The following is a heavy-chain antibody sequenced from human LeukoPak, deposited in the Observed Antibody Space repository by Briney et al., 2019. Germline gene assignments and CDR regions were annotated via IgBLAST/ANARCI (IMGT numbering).Heavy chain of an antibody. D-gene: IGHD2-15*01. J-gene: IGHJ4*02. Sequence: GGSLRLPCAAAGFTFRSYWMHWVRQAPGKGLVWVSRMNSDGSNTRYADSVKGRFTISRDNAKNTLYLQMNSLRAEDTAVYYCARDSCSSSSCLDYWGQGTLVTVSS. CDR3: ARDSCSSSSCLDY. CDR2: MNSDGSNT. CDR1: GFTFRSYW. V-gene: IGHV3-74*01.